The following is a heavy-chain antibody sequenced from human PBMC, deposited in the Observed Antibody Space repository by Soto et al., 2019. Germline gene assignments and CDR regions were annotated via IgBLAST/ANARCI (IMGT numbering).Heavy chain of an antibody. V-gene: IGHV4-59*13. CDR1: GDSISSYS. CDR3: ARGYCGGDCYRKTYYFDY. CDR2: IYYSGST. D-gene: IGHD2-21*02. Sequence: SETLSLTCTVSGDSISSYSWSWIRQPPGKGLEWIGYIYYSGSTNYNPSLKSRVTISVDASKNQFSLKLSSVTAADTAVYYCARGYCGGDCYRKTYYFDYWGQGTLVTVSS. J-gene: IGHJ4*02.